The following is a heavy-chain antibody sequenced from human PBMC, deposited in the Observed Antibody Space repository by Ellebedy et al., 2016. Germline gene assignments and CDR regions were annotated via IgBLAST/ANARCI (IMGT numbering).Heavy chain of an antibody. J-gene: IGHJ6*02. CDR2: IYYSGST. D-gene: IGHD3-10*01. CDR1: GGSISSSSHY. CDR3: ARGRGVSRGGLFGYYYYGMDV. V-gene: IGHV4-39*02. Sequence: SETLSLXXTVSGGSISSSSHYWGWIRQPPGKGLEWIGCIYYSGSTYYNPSLKSRVTISVDTSKNHFSLKVTSVIAADTAVYYCARGRGVSRGGLFGYYYYGMDVWGQGTTVTVSS.